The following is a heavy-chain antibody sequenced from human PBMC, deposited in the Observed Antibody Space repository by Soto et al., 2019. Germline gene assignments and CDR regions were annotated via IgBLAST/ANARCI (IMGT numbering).Heavy chain of an antibody. Sequence: ASVKVSCKASGYTFTGYYMHWVRQAPGQGLEWMGWINPNSGGTNYAQKFQGRVTMTRNTSISTAYMELSSLRSEDTAVYYCAREFVYAMGYGMDVWGQGTTVTVSS. D-gene: IGHD2-8*01. J-gene: IGHJ6*02. CDR1: GYTFTGYY. V-gene: IGHV1-2*02. CDR2: INPNSGGT. CDR3: AREFVYAMGYGMDV.